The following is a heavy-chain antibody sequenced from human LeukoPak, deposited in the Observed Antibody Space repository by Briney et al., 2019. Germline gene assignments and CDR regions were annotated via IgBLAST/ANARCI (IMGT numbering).Heavy chain of an antibody. Sequence: PPGGSLRLSCAASGFNFSSSGMHWVRQAPGKGLERVTFIRFDASDIYYADSVKGRFTISRDNSKNTLYLQMNSLRAEDTAVYYCAKRDYWSGPKNYYYYYMNVWGRGTTVIVSS. V-gene: IGHV3-30*02. CDR2: IRFDASDI. CDR3: AKRDYWSGPKNYYYYYMNV. D-gene: IGHD3-3*01. CDR1: GFNFSSSG. J-gene: IGHJ6*03.